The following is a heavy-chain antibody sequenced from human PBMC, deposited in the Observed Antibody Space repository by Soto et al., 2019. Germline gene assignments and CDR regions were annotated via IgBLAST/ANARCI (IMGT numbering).Heavy chain of an antibody. D-gene: IGHD2-2*01. J-gene: IGHJ3*02. CDR3: ARDRFSLGYCSSTSCYGAFDI. CDR2: IIPIFGTA. CDR1: GGTFSSYA. Sequence: GASVKVSCKASGGTFSSYAISWVRQAPGQGLEWMGGIIPIFGTANYAQKFQGRVTITADGSTSTAYMELSSLRSEDTAVYYCARDRFSLGYCSSTSCYGAFDIWGQGTMVTVSS. V-gene: IGHV1-69*13.